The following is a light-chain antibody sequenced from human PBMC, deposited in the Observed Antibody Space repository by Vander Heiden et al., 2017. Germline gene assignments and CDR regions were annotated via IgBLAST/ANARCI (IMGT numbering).Light chain of an antibody. CDR2: WAS. J-gene: IGKJ2*01. V-gene: IGKV4-1*01. CDR3: QQYYSTPYT. CDR1: QSVIHGSIHKNF. Sequence: DIVMTQSPDSLAVSLGERATINCKSSQSVIHGSIHKNFIAWYQQKPGQPPNLLIYWASTRESGVPDRFSGSGSGTDFTLTISSLQAEDVAVYYCQQYYSTPYTFGQGTKLEIK.